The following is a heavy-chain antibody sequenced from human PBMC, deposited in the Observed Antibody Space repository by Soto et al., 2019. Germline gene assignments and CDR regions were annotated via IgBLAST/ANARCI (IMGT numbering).Heavy chain of an antibody. V-gene: IGHV1-8*01. J-gene: IGHJ4*02. D-gene: IGHD3-3*01. CDR1: GYTFTSYD. CDR2: MNPNSGNT. Sequence: ASVKVSCKASGYTFTSYDINWVRQATGQGLEWMGWMNPNSGNTGYAQKFQGRVSMTRNTSISTAYMELSSLRSEDTAVYYCARRMVLRAEWLFTVFGGVKPYYFDYWGQGTLVTVSS. CDR3: ARRMVLRAEWLFTVFGGVKPYYFDY.